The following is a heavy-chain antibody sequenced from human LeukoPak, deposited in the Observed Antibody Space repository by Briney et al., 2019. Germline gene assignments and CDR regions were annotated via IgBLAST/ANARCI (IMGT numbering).Heavy chain of an antibody. CDR2: ISHDGIKK. D-gene: IGHD2-21*01. CDR3: ANSLSPDIVGYQIDY. J-gene: IGHJ4*02. CDR1: GFAFSVNG. Sequence: GKSLRLSCAASGFAFSVNGMHWVRQAPGKGMEWVAVISHDGIKKYYVDSVKGRLTISRDNSKNTLYLEMNSLRAEDTAVYYCANSLSPDIVGYQIDYWGQGTLVTVSS. V-gene: IGHV3-30*18.